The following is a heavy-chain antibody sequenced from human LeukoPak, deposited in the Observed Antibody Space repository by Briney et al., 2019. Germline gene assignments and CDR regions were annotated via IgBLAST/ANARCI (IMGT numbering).Heavy chain of an antibody. CDR1: GDSLRSDAYS. D-gene: IGHD3-10*01. J-gene: IGHJ4*02. V-gene: IGHV4-30-2*01. CDR3: ARDGLYYGSGSSVGPLEY. Sequence: PSETLSLTCAVSGDSLRSDAYSWSWLRQPPGKGLEWIGYFHHSGDTSYNPSLKSRVSISVDTSRNQFSLQLTSVTAAETAVYYCARDGLYYGSGSSVGPLEYWGQGTLVTVSS. CDR2: FHHSGDT.